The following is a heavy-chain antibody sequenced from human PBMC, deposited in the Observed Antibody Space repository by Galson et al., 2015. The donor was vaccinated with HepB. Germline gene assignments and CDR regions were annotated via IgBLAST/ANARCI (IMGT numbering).Heavy chain of an antibody. V-gene: IGHV1-46*03. Sequence: SVKVSCKASGYTFTSYYMHWVRQAPGQGLEWMGIINPSGGSTSYAQKFQGRVTMTRDTSTSTVYMELSSLRSEDTAVYYCAGTYCGGDCYLDYYYYYGMDVWGQGTTVTVSS. D-gene: IGHD2-21*02. CDR2: INPSGGST. J-gene: IGHJ6*02. CDR1: GYTFTSYY. CDR3: AGTYCGGDCYLDYYYYYGMDV.